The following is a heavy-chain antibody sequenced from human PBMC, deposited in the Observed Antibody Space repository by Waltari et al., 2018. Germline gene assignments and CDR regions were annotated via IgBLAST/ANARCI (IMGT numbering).Heavy chain of an antibody. D-gene: IGHD7-27*01. CDR1: GFPFGSYG. CDR3: ARGGWGFYLDD. Sequence: EVQLVESGGGLVKPGGSLRLSCAAPGFPFGSYGMNWVRQAPGKGLEWVSSISSTGSYTHYADSVKGRFTISRDNAKNSLYLQMNSLRAEDTAVYYCARGGWGFYLDDWGQGTLVTFSS. CDR2: ISSTGSYT. J-gene: IGHJ4*02. V-gene: IGHV3-21*01.